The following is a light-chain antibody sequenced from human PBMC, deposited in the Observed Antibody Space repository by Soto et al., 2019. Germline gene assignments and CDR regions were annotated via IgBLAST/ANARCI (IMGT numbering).Light chain of an antibody. CDR1: EAIASW. CDR2: KSY. V-gene: IGKV1-12*01. Sequence: DIQMTQSPSSVSVSVGDRVTITCRASEAIASWVAWYQQKPGKAPKVLIYKSYILQSGVPSRFSGSGSGTDFTLTISNLQHEDFATYFCQQVNSFPFTFGPGTKVDIK. J-gene: IGKJ3*01. CDR3: QQVNSFPFT.